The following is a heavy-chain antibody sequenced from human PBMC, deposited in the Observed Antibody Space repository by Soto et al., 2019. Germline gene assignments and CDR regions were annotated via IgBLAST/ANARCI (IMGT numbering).Heavy chain of an antibody. D-gene: IGHD3-10*01. CDR3: GRQAALWEKVDF. CDR2: IETDGTTQ. Sequence: SPLLSCLGSGFTFAPYEMQWVRQAPGKGLVWVARIETDGTTQTYADSVEGRFTISRDNAKNTLYLHMNSLRAEDTAVYYCGRQAALWEKVDFRGHGNPVTVSS. CDR1: GFTFAPYE. V-gene: IGHV3-74*01. J-gene: IGHJ1*01.